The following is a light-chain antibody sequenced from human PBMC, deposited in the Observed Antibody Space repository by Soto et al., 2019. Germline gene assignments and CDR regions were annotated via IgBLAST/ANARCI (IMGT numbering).Light chain of an antibody. CDR3: QKYNSAPYT. CDR2: AAS. J-gene: IGKJ3*01. CDR1: QGIRNS. V-gene: IGKV1-27*01. Sequence: DTQITHSPSSLSASIGDRVTITCRSSQGIRNSVAWYQQKPGKVPSLLIYAASTLQSGVPSRFSGSGSETDFTLTISSLQPEDVATYYCQKYNSAPYTLGPGTKVDIK.